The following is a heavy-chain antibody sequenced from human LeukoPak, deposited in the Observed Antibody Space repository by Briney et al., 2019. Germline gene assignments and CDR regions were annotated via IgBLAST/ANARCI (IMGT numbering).Heavy chain of an antibody. CDR3: ARSSFDSGNYYNLEY. CDR1: GGSINTYY. V-gene: IGHV4-59*01. CDR2: TYYSGST. D-gene: IGHD3-10*01. J-gene: IGHJ4*02. Sequence: SETLSLTCTVSGGSINTYYWSWIRQPPGKGLEWIGCTYYSGSTNYNPSLKSRVTISVDKSKNQFALKVSSVTAADTAVYYCARSSFDSGNYYNLEYWGQGTLVTVSS.